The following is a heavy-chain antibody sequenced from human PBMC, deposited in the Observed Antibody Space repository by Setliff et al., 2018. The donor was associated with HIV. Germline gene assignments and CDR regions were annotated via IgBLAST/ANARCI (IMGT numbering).Heavy chain of an antibody. V-gene: IGHV3-9*01. J-gene: IGHJ4*02. Sequence: GGSLRLSCAAPGFTFDDYAMHWVRQAPGKGLEWVSGISWNSGSIGYADSVKGRFTISRDNAKNSLYLQMNSLRAEDTALYYCAKAKGDYYDSSGYEKAGDYFDYWGQGTLVTVSS. CDR1: GFTFDDYA. CDR2: ISWNSGSI. D-gene: IGHD3-22*01. CDR3: AKAKGDYYDSSGYEKAGDYFDY.